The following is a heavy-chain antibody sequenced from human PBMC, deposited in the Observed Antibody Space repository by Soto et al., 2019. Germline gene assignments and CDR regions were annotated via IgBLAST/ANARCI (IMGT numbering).Heavy chain of an antibody. V-gene: IGHV3-21*04. CDR2: ISSSSSYI. Sequence: LGLFCAASGFTFSSYSMNWVRQAPGKGLEWVSSISSSSSYIYYADSVKDRFTISRDNSKNTVYLQVNSLRADDTAIYYCAKVKSSSWYYFDYWFQGPSVTLS. D-gene: IGHD6-19*01. CDR1: GFTFSSYS. J-gene: IGHJ4*02. CDR3: AKVKSSSWYYFDY.